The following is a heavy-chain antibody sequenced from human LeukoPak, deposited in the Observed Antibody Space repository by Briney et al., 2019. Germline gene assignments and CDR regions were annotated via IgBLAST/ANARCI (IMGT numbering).Heavy chain of an antibody. Sequence: SVKVSCKASGGTFSSYTISWVRQAPGQGLEWMGRIIPTLGIANYAQEFQGRVTITADKSTSTAYMELSSLRSEDTAVYYCARDGLSGYCSSTSCYTSPVDYWGQGTLVTVSS. J-gene: IGHJ4*02. CDR2: IIPTLGIA. D-gene: IGHD2-2*01. CDR3: ARDGLSGYCSSTSCYTSPVDY. V-gene: IGHV1-69*04. CDR1: GGTFSSYT.